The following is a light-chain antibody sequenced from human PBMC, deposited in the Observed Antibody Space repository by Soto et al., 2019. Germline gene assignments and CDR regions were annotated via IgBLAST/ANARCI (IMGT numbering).Light chain of an antibody. Sequence: ELVLTQSPGTLSLSPGESATLSCRASQPVSSNFLAWYQQKPGQAPRLLIYGVSSRASGIPDRFFGSGSGTDFTLTINRLEPEVFAVYYCHQHANSPITFGQGTRLEIK. CDR2: GVS. CDR3: HQHANSPIT. CDR1: QPVSSNF. J-gene: IGKJ5*01. V-gene: IGKV3-20*01.